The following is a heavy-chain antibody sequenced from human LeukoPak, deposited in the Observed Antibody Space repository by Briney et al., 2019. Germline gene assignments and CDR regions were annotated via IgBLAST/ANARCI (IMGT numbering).Heavy chain of an antibody. J-gene: IGHJ4*02. D-gene: IGHD5-24*01. CDR2: IYYSGST. Sequence: SETLSLTCTVSGVSISSYYWSWIRQPPGKGLEWIGYIYYSGSTNYNPSLKSRVTISVDTSKNQFSLKLSSVTAADTAVYYCARGPGDGYDFDYWGQGTLVTVSS. CDR3: ARGPGDGYDFDY. V-gene: IGHV4-59*01. CDR1: GVSISSYY.